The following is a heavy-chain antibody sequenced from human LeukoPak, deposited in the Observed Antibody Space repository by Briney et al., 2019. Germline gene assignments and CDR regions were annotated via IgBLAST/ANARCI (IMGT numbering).Heavy chain of an antibody. CDR1: GGTFSSYA. V-gene: IGHV1-69*01. CDR3: ASLRNYGLPYWYFDL. Sequence: SVKVSCKASGGTFSSYAISWVRQAPGQGLEWMGGIIPIFGTANYAQKFQGRVTITADETTSTAYMELSSLRSEDTAVYYCASLRNYGLPYWYFDLWGRGTLVTVSS. D-gene: IGHD3-16*01. J-gene: IGHJ2*01. CDR2: IIPIFGTA.